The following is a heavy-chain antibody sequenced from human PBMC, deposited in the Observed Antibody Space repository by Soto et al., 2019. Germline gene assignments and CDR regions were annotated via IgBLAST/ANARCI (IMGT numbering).Heavy chain of an antibody. J-gene: IGHJ6*02. D-gene: IGHD3-10*01. CDR3: AKDIGQFGQTRRPSYNMDV. Sequence: GGSLRLSCAGSGFTFGDCAMHWVRQAPGKGLEWVSSITWNSGSIGYADSVKGRFTISRDNAKNSLYLQMNSLRAEDTALYYCAKDIGQFGQTRRPSYNMDVWGQGTTVTVSS. V-gene: IGHV3-9*01. CDR2: ITWNSGSI. CDR1: GFTFGDCA.